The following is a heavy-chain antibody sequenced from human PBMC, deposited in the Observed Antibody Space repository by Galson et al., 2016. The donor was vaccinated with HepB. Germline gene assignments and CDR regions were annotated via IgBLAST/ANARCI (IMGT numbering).Heavy chain of an antibody. D-gene: IGHD5-18*01. V-gene: IGHV3-23*01. CDR3: ARSRRERDSYGFAY. Sequence: SLRLSCAASGFSSSSYAMSWARQAPGKGLEWVSTLTGRGGTTYYADPVKGRFTISRDNSKNTLYLQMNSLRAEDTAIYYCARSRRERDSYGFAYWGQVTQVAVSS. CDR2: LTGRGGTT. J-gene: IGHJ4*02. CDR1: GFSSSSYA.